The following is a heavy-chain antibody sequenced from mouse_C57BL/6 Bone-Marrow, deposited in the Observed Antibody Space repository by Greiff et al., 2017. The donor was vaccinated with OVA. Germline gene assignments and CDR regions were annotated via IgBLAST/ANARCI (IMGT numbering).Heavy chain of an antibody. V-gene: IGHV1-64*01. J-gene: IGHJ3*01. CDR1: GYTFTSYW. Sequence: VQLQQSGAELVKPGASVKLSCTASGYTFTSYWMHWVKQRPGQGLEWIGMIHPNSGSTNYNEKFKSKATLTVDKSSSTAYMQLSSLTSEDSADYYCGRGDYGSFFFAYWGQGTLVTVSA. D-gene: IGHD1-1*01. CDR3: GRGDYGSFFFAY. CDR2: IHPNSGST.